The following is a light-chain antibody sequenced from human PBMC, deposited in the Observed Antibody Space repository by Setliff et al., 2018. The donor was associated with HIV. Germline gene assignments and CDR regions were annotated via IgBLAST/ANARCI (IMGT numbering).Light chain of an antibody. CDR3: CSYAGSSTYV. CDR1: TNDIVGYNY. V-gene: IGLV2-14*03. CDR2: DVT. Sequence: QSALTQPASVSGSPGQSITISCTGTTNDIVGYNYVSWYQQHPGKAPKLLIYDVTYRPSGVPARFSGFKSGNTASLTISGLQPEDEADYYCCSYAGSSTYVFGTGTKVTVL. J-gene: IGLJ1*01.